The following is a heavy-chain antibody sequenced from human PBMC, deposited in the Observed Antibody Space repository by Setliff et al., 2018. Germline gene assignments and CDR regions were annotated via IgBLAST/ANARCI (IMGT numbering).Heavy chain of an antibody. CDR1: GYTFDTHW. CDR3: ASPSAGWTKPFDV. D-gene: IGHD6-19*01. CDR2: IYPGDSDI. V-gene: IGHV5-51*01. J-gene: IGHJ3*01. Sequence: GESLKISCKASGYTFDTHWIAWVRQMPGKGLEWMGIIYPGDSDIRYSPSFEGQVTISADKSISTAFLQWSSLKASDTAMYYCASPSAGWTKPFDVWGQGTMVTVSS.